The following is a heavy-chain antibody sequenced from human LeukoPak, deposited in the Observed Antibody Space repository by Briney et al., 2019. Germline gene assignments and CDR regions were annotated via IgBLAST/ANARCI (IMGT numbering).Heavy chain of an antibody. Sequence: PGGSLRLSCAASGFTFSSYAMHWVRQAPGKGLEYVSAISSNGGSTYYANSVKGRFTISRDNSKNTLYLQMGSLRAEDMAVYYYARGGVGLTAMVGPFDYWGQGTLVTVSS. J-gene: IGHJ4*02. D-gene: IGHD5-18*01. CDR3: ARGGVGLTAMVGPFDY. V-gene: IGHV3-64*01. CDR2: ISSNGGST. CDR1: GFTFSSYA.